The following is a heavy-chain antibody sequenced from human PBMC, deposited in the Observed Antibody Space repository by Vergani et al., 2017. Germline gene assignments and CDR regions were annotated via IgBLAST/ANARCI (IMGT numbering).Heavy chain of an antibody. CDR1: GGSISSSNW. V-gene: IGHV4-4*02. CDR3: AREVRYYYDSSGIYYFDY. J-gene: IGHJ4*02. D-gene: IGHD3-22*01. Sequence: QVQLQESGPGLVKPSGTLSLTCAVSGGSISSSNWWSWVRQPPGKGLEWIGEIYHSGSTNYNPSLKSRVTISVDKSKNQFSLKRSSVTAADTAVYYCAREVRYYYDSSGIYYFDYWGQRTLVTVSS. CDR2: IYHSGST.